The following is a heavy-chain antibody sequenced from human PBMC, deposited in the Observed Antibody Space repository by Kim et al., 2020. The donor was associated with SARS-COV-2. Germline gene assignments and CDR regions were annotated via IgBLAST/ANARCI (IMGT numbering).Heavy chain of an antibody. CDR3: ASEVIEPTATGDAFDI. D-gene: IGHD2-2*01. J-gene: IGHJ3*02. CDR1: GGSISIHNYY. Sequence: SETLSLTCTVSGGSISIHNYYWSWIRQHPGEGLEWIGYIHYSGNTYYNPSLLSRLSISVDTSKNQFSMKLSSVTAADTALYYCASEVIEPTATGDAFDIWGQGTMVTISA. V-gene: IGHV4-31*03. CDR2: IHYSGNT.